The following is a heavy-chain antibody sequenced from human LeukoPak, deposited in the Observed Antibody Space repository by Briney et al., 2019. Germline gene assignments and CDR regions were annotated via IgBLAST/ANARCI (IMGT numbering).Heavy chain of an antibody. J-gene: IGHJ4*02. CDR1: GYSFTGYY. D-gene: IGHD4-17*01. CDR2: INPKSGDT. V-gene: IGHV1-2*02. Sequence: ASVKVSCKTSGYSFTGYYIRWVRQAPGQGLEWMGWINPKSGDTNYAQKFQGRVTMTRDTSTSTAYMELSSLRFDDTAVFYCAREMRIEYDYGDYGMGFDYWGQGTLVTVSS. CDR3: AREMRIEYDYGDYGMGFDY.